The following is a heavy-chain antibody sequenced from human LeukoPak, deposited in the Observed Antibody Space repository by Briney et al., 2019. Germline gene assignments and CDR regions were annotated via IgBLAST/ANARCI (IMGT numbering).Heavy chain of an antibody. V-gene: IGHV3-43D*03. CDR1: GFTFDDYA. D-gene: IGHD2-21*01. CDR2: ISWDGGST. CDR3: VKDRSSAISASGFMDV. Sequence: PGGSLRLSCAASGFTFDDYAMHWVRHAPGKGLEWVCLISWDGGSTYYADSVKGRFSISRDNSKASVYLQMNSLRPEDPALYYCVKDRSSAISASGFMDVWGKGTSVIVSA. J-gene: IGHJ6*04.